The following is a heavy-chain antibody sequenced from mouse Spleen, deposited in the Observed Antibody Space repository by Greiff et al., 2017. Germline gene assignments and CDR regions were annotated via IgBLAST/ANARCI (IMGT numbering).Heavy chain of an antibody. V-gene: IGHV1S135*01. D-gene: IGHD1-1*01. CDR3: ASHYYGSSRDY. J-gene: IGHJ2*01. Sequence: EVKLVESGPELVKPGASVKVSCKASGYAFTSYNMYWVKQSHGKSLEWIGYIDPYNGGTSYNQKFKGKATLTVDKSSSTAYMHLNSLTSEDSAVYYCASHYYGSSRDYWGQGTTLTVSS. CDR2: IDPYNGGT. CDR1: GYAFTSYN.